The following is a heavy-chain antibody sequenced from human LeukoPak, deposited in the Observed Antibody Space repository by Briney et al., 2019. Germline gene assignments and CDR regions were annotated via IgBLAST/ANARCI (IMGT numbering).Heavy chain of an antibody. D-gene: IGHD3-16*01. CDR1: GFTFSSYE. V-gene: IGHV3-48*03. CDR2: ISSSGSTI. CDR3: ARDFLHLGG. Sequence: GGSLRLSCAASGFTFSSYEMNWVRQAPGKGLEWVSYISSSGSTIYYADSVKGRFTISRDNAKNTLYLQMNSLRVEDTAVYYCARDFLHLGGWGQGTMVTVSS. J-gene: IGHJ3*01.